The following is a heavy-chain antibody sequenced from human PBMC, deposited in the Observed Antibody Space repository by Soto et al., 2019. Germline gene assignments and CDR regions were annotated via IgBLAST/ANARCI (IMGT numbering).Heavy chain of an antibody. D-gene: IGHD3-22*01. J-gene: IGHJ4*02. CDR3: ARTYYYDSSGDYYNFY. CDR1: GFTFCSYA. V-gene: IGHV3-23*01. Sequence: GGSLRLSCAASGFTFCSYAMSWVRQAPGKGLEWVSAISGSGGSTYYVDSVKGRFTISRDNAKNSLYLQMNSLRAEDTAVYYCARTYYYDSSGDYYNFYWGRGTLVTVSS. CDR2: ISGSGGST.